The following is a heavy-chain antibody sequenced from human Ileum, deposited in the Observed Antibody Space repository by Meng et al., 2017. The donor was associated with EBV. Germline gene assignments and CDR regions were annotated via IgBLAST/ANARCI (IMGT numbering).Heavy chain of an antibody. V-gene: IGHV1-3*01. CDR3: ARVTTSGSYYLDY. D-gene: IGHD3-10*01. CDR2: INAGNGNT. Sequence: QVQLVPSGDEVKQPGASVKVSCKASGYIFSTYAIHWVRHAPGQMLEWMGWINAGNGNTKYSQKFQSRTIITKDTSASTYYMELSSLRSEDTAVYYCARVTTSGSYYLDYWGQGTLVTVSS. CDR1: GYIFSTYA. J-gene: IGHJ4*02.